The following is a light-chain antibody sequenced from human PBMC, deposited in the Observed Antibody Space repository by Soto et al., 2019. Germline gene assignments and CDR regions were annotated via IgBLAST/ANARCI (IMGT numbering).Light chain of an antibody. J-gene: IGKJ3*01. V-gene: IGKV3-11*01. CDR1: QSISSY. CDR2: DAS. CDR3: TQRSIWPFT. Sequence: EIVVTQSPATLSLSPGERATLSCRASQSISSYLAWYQQKPDQAPRLLIYDASNRATGILARFSDSGSATDFTLTISSLEPEVFAVYYCTQRSIWPFTFGCGTKVHIE.